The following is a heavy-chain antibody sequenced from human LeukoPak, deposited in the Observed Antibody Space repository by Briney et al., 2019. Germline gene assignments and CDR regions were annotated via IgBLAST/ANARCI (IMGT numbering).Heavy chain of an antibody. CDR1: GYTFTGYY. CDR3: ARELIAVAENWFDP. J-gene: IGHJ5*02. V-gene: IGHV1-2*02. CDR2: INPNSGGT. Sequence: ASVKVSCKASGYTFTGYYMHWVRQAPGQGLEWMGWINPNSGGTNYAQKFQGRVTMTRDTSISTAYMELSRLRSDDTAVYYCARELIAVAENWFDPWGQGTLVTVSS. D-gene: IGHD6-19*01.